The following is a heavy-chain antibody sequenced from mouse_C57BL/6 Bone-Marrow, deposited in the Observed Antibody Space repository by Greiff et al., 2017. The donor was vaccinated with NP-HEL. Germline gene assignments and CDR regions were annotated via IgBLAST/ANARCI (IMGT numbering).Heavy chain of an antibody. CDR2: IDPANGNT. Sequence: VQLQQSVAELVRPGASVKLSCTASGFNIKNTYMHWVKQRPEQGLEWIGRIDPANGNTRYDPKFQGKATITADTSTSTAYMELSSLTNEDSAVYYCNPQGWYFDYWGQGTTLTVSS. V-gene: IGHV14-3*01. CDR3: NPQGWYFDY. CDR1: GFNIKNTY. J-gene: IGHJ2*01.